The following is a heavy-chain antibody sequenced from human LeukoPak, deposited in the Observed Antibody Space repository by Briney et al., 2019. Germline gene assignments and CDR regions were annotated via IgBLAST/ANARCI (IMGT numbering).Heavy chain of an antibody. CDR3: ARGRRDGYMLLWEDY. D-gene: IGHD5-24*01. V-gene: IGHV4-39*07. CDR2: IYYSGST. Sequence: GSLRLSCAASGFTFSNYWMSWIRQPPGNGLEWIGSIYYSGSTYYNPSLKSRVTISVDTSKNQFSLKLSSVTAADTAVYYCARGRRDGYMLLWEDYWGQGTLVTVSS. J-gene: IGHJ4*02. CDR1: GFTFSNYW.